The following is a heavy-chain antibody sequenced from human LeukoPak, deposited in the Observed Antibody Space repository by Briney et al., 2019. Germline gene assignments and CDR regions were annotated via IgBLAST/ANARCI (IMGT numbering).Heavy chain of an antibody. CDR3: ARERVRNHYYYGMDV. CDR2: INPNSGGT. D-gene: IGHD1-14*01. Sequence: ASVKVSCKASGYTFTGYYMHWVRQAPEQGLEWMGWINPNSGGTNYAQKFQGRVTMTRDTSISTAYMELSRLRSDDTAVYYCARERVRNHYYYGMDVWGQGTTVTVSS. J-gene: IGHJ6*02. V-gene: IGHV1-2*02. CDR1: GYTFTGYY.